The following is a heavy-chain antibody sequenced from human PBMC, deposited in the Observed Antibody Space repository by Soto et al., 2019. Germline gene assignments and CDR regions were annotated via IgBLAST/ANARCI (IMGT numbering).Heavy chain of an antibody. J-gene: IGHJ6*02. CDR2: IIPIFGTA. CDR1: GGTFSSYA. D-gene: IGHD2-15*01. CDR3: ASPFQTGRGSIYYYGIDV. Sequence: QVQLVQSGAEVKKRGSSVKVSCKASGGTFSSYAISWVRQAPGQGLEWMGGIIPIFGTANYAQKFQGRVTITADESRSTAYMELSRLRSEDTAVYYCASPFQTGRGSIYYYGIDVWGQGTTVTVSS. V-gene: IGHV1-69*01.